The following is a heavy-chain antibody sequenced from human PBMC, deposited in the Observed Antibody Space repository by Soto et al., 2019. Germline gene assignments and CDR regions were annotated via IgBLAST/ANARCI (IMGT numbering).Heavy chain of an antibody. J-gene: IGHJ6*03. CDR1: GGTFSGYT. V-gene: IGHV1-69*02. CDR3: ARLDYGSGSYYTYYMDV. D-gene: IGHD3-10*01. Sequence: EASVKVSCKASGGTFSGYTISWVRQAPGQGLEWMGRIIPILGIANYAQKFQGRVTITADKSTSTAYMELSSLRSEDTAVYYCARLDYGSGSYYTYYMDVWGKGTTVTVS. CDR2: IIPILGIA.